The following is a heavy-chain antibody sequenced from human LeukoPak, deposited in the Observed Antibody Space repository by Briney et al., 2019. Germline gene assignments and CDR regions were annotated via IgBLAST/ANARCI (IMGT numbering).Heavy chain of an antibody. CDR2: FDPEDGET. J-gene: IGHJ4*02. CDR3: ATDVKYPWQGKPFDY. CDR1: GYTLTELS. Sequence: ASVKVSCKVSGYTLTELSMHWVRQAPGKGLEWMGGFDPEDGETIYAQKFQGRVTMTEDTSTDTAYMDLSSLRSEDTAVYYCATDVKYPWQGKPFDYWGQGTLVTVSS. V-gene: IGHV1-24*01. D-gene: IGHD2-2*01.